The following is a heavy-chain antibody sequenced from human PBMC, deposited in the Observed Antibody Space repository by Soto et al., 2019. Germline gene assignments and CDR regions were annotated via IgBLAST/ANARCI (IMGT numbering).Heavy chain of an antibody. Sequence: SETLSLTCTVSGGSISSSSYYWGWIRQPPGKGLEWIGSIYYSGSTYYNPSLKSRVTISVDTSKNQFSLKLSSVTAADTAVYYCARLQIAAHDAFDIWGQGTMVTVSS. V-gene: IGHV4-39*01. CDR2: IYYSGST. CDR1: GGSISSSSYY. CDR3: ARLQIAAHDAFDI. D-gene: IGHD6-6*01. J-gene: IGHJ3*02.